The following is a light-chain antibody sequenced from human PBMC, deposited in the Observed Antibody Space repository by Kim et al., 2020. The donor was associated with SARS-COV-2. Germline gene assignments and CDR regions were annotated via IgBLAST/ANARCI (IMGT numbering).Light chain of an antibody. V-gene: IGKV3-11*01. CDR1: QSVRTY. Sequence: EVVLTQSPATLSLSPGETATLSCRASQSVRTYLVWYQQKPAQAPRLLIYDASNRATGIPARFSGSGSGTDFTLTISSLEPEDFAVYYYQHSGNWPTFGQGTRLEIK. CDR3: QHSGNWPT. J-gene: IGKJ5*01. CDR2: DAS.